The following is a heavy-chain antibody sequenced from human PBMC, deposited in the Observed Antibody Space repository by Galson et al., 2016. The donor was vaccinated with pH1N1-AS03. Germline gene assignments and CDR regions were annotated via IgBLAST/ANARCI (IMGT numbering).Heavy chain of an antibody. CDR3: VAARLDFDY. CDR2: INRDGTST. V-gene: IGHV3-74*03. CDR1: GSALTSYG. D-gene: IGHD6-6*01. Sequence: SLRLSCAASGSALTSYGNHWVRQAPGKGLVWVARINRDGTSTTYADSVKGRFTISRDSDKNTLYIQLNSLRAEDTALYYCVAARLDFDYWGQGTLVTVSS. J-gene: IGHJ4*02.